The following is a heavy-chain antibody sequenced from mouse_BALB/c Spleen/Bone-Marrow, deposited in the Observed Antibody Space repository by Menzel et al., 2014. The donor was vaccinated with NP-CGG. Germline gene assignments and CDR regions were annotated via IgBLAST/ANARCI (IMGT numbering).Heavy chain of an antibody. CDR3: ATDYYGWFAY. V-gene: IGHV3-1*02. Sequence: EVKLMESGPDLVNPSQSLLLTCTATGYSITSCYSWHWIRQFPGNKLEWLGYIHYSGSTNYNPSLKSRISITRDTSKNQFFLQLNSVPTEDTATNYCATDYYGWFAYWGQGTLVTVSA. J-gene: IGHJ3*01. CDR1: GYSITSCYS. CDR2: IHYSGST. D-gene: IGHD1-1*01.